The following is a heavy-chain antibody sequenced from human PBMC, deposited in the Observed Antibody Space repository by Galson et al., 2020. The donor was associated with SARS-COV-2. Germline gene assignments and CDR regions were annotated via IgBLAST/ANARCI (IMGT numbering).Heavy chain of an antibody. D-gene: IGHD6-13*01. J-gene: IGHJ6*02. V-gene: IGHV3-21*01. Sequence: GESLKISCAASGFTFSSYSMNWVRQAPGKGLEWVSSISSSSSYIYYADSVKGRFTISRDNAKNSLYLQMNSLRAEDTAVYYCASSPAAGTLSYYYGMDVWGQGTTVTVSS. CDR2: ISSSSSYI. CDR1: GFTFSSYS. CDR3: ASSPAAGTLSYYYGMDV.